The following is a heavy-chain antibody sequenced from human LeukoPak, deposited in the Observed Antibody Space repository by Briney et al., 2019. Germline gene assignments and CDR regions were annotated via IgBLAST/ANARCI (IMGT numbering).Heavy chain of an antibody. Sequence: ASVKVSCKASGGAFSSYAISWVRQAPGQGLEWMGWINPNSGGTNYAQKFQGRVTMTRDTSISTAYMELSRLRSDDTAVYYCARDPEELLLGYYFDYWGQGTLVTVSS. V-gene: IGHV1-2*02. CDR1: GGAFSSYA. J-gene: IGHJ4*02. CDR2: INPNSGGT. CDR3: ARDPEELLLGYYFDY. D-gene: IGHD1-26*01.